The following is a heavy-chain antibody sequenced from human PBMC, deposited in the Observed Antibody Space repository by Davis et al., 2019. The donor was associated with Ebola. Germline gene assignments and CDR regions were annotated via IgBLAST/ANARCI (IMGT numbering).Heavy chain of an antibody. D-gene: IGHD3-9*01. CDR2: INHIVST. CDR3: ARAKQKYYDILTGLNWFDP. J-gene: IGHJ5*02. V-gene: IGHV4-34*01. CDR1: SGSSSGYY. Sequence: SQTLSPTCALYSGSSSGYYWSWIRQPPGKWLEWIGEINHIVSTNYNPSLKSRVTISVDTSKNQFSLKLSSVTAAETAVYYCARAKQKYYDILTGLNWFDPWGQGTLVTVSS.